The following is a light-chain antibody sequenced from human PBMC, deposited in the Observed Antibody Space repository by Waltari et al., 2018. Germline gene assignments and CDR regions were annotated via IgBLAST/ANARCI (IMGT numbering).Light chain of an antibody. V-gene: IGKV3-11*01. CDR2: DAS. Sequence: IVFTQSPATLSFSPGDRATLSCSASQSVSSYLAWYQQKPGQAPRLLIYDASNRATGIPARFSGSGSGTDFTLTISSLEPEDFAVYYCQQRSNWPPYMYTFGQGTKLEIK. CDR3: QQRSNWPPYMYT. CDR1: QSVSSY. J-gene: IGKJ2*01.